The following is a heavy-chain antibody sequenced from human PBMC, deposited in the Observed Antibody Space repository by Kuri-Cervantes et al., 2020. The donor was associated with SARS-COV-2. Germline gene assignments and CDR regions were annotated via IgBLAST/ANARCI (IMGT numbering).Heavy chain of an antibody. V-gene: IGHV4-61*09. D-gene: IGHD4-17*01. CDR1: GVPVTGGTYS. Sequence: LRLSCAVSGVPVTGGTYSWAWIRQPAGKRLEWIGHLDTRGSTTYNPSLRGRVSISLDPSSNQVSLSLTSTTAADTAIYYCARDWNDYGYYWGQGILVTVSS. CDR3: ARDWNDYGYY. J-gene: IGHJ4*02. CDR2: LDTRGST.